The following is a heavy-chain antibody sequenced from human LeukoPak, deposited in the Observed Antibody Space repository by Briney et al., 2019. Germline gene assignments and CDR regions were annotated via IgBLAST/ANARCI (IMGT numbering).Heavy chain of an antibody. CDR1: GGSFSGYY. CDR2: INHSGST. Sequence: PSETLSLTCAVYGGSFSGYYWSWIRQPPGKGLEWIGEINHSGSTNYNPSLKSRVTISVDTSKNQFSLKLSSVTAADTAVYYCARGRRGSRFGELSRGAFDIWGQGTMVTVSS. J-gene: IGHJ3*02. CDR3: ARGRRGSRFGELSRGAFDI. V-gene: IGHV4-34*01. D-gene: IGHD3-10*01.